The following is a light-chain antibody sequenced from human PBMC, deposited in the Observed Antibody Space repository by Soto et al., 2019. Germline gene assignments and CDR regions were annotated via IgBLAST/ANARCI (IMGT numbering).Light chain of an antibody. CDR2: GAS. CDR1: QSVSSN. V-gene: IGKV3-15*01. J-gene: IGKJ2*01. CDR3: HQYDDGPYT. Sequence: DIVITQSPSTLSVSPGERATLSCRASQSVSSNVAWYQQIPGQTPRLLIYGASTRATGIPVRFSGSGSGTEFTLTISSLQSEDFAVYYCHQYDDGPYTFGQGTKVDI.